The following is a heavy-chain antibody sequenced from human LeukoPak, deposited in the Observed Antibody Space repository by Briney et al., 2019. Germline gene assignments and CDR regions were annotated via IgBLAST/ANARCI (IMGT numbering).Heavy chain of an antibody. D-gene: IGHD6-13*01. CDR1: GGTFSGYY. Sequence: PSETLSLTCAVYGGTFSGYYWSWIRQPPGKRLEWVGESNDSGGTNYNPSLKSRVTISADKSKNQVSLKLTSVTAADTAVYYCASAEPRGIIWYPSWGQGTLVTVSS. CDR3: ASAEPRGIIWYPS. J-gene: IGHJ5*02. V-gene: IGHV4-34*01. CDR2: SNDSGGT.